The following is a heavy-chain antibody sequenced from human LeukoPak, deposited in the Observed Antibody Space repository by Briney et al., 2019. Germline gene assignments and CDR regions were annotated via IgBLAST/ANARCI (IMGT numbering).Heavy chain of an antibody. Sequence: SETLSLTCTVSGGSISSSSYYWGRIRQPPGKGLEWIGSIYYSGSTYYNPSLKSRVTISVDTSKNQFSLKLSSVTAADTAVYYCARLPRRGQQLAIYFDYWGQGTLVTVSS. J-gene: IGHJ4*02. CDR3: ARLPRRGQQLAIYFDY. CDR2: IYYSGST. CDR1: GGSISSSSYY. V-gene: IGHV4-39*01. D-gene: IGHD6-13*01.